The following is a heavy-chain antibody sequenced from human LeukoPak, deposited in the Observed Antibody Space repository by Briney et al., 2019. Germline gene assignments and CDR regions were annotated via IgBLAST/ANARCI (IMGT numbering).Heavy chain of an antibody. Sequence: PGRSLRLSCAASGFTFSSYGMHWVRQAPGKGLEWVSYISSSGSTIYYADSVKGRFTISRDNAKNSLYLQMNSLRAEDTAVYYCATGQGSYNPFDYWGQGTLVTVSS. D-gene: IGHD1-26*01. CDR2: ISSSGSTI. CDR3: ATGQGSYNPFDY. CDR1: GFTFSSYG. J-gene: IGHJ4*02. V-gene: IGHV3-48*04.